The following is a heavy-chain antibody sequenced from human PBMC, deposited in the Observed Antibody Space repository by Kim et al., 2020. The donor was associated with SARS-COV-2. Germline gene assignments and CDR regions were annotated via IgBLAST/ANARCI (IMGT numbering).Heavy chain of an antibody. CDR3: ARGKLRDFRAAIQY. CDR1: GESFSGYF. J-gene: IGHJ1*01. Sequence: SETLSLTCAVYGESFSGYFWSWIRQTPGKGLEWIGEINHSGNTNYSPSLKSRVTISVDTSKNQISLKLNSLTAADTGVYYCARGKLRDFRAAIQYWGQGTLVTVSS. CDR2: INHSGNT. D-gene: IGHD3-3*01. V-gene: IGHV4-34*01.